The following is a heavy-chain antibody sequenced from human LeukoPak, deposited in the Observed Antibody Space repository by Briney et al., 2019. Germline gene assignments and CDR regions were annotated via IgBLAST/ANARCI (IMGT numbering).Heavy chain of an antibody. CDR3: AKDQFSEMATRGGVVLVFDY. CDR1: GFTFSSYA. Sequence: GGSLRLSCAASGFTFSSYAMSWVRQAPGKGLEWVSAISGSGGSTYYADSVKGRVTISRDNSKNTLYLQMNSLRAEDTAVYYCAKDQFSEMATRGGVVLVFDYWGQGTLVPVSS. V-gene: IGHV3-23*01. J-gene: IGHJ4*02. CDR2: ISGSGGST. D-gene: IGHD5-24*01.